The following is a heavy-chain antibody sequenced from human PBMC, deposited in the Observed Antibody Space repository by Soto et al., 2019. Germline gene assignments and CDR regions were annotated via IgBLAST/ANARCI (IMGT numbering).Heavy chain of an antibody. Sequence: SETLSLTCAVYGGSVNGYYWNWIRQPPGKGLEWIGEINHTGGTHYNPSLKSRVTMSVDTSKNQFSLRLSSVTAADTAIYYCATRITVFGLLIPPFDPWGQGTQVTVFS. CDR1: GGSVNGYY. V-gene: IGHV4-34*01. D-gene: IGHD3-3*01. CDR3: ATRITVFGLLIPPFDP. CDR2: INHTGGT. J-gene: IGHJ5*02.